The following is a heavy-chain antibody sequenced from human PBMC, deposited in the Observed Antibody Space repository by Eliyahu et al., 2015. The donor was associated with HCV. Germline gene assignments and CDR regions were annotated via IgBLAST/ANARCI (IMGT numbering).Heavy chain of an antibody. J-gene: IGHJ5*02. CDR2: IHYSGST. CDR1: GGSITTYY. CDR3: ASGGGGIAVAGTGGWFDP. Sequence: QVQLQESGPGLVKPSETLSLTCTVSGGSITTYYWSWIRQPPGKGLEWIGYIHYSGSTNYNPSLKSRATISLDTSKNQFSLNLTSVTAADTAIYYCASGGGGIAVAGTGGWFDPWGQGTLVTVSS. D-gene: IGHD6-19*01. V-gene: IGHV4-59*01.